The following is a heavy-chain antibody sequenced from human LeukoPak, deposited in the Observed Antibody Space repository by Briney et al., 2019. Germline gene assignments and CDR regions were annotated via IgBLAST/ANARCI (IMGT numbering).Heavy chain of an antibody. CDR1: GYTFTDYY. D-gene: IGHD6-19*01. CDR3: ARLAAVPG. CDR2: IHPNSGGT. Sequence: ASVKVSCRASGYTFTDYYLHWVRQAPGQGLEWMGWIHPNSGGTNYAQKFQGRVAMTRDTSISTAYMELSSLRSDDTAVYYCARLAAVPGWGQGTLVTVSS. V-gene: IGHV1-2*02. J-gene: IGHJ1*01.